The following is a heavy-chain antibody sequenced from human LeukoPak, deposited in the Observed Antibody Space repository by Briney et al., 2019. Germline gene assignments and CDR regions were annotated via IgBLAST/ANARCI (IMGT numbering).Heavy chain of an antibody. CDR2: MNPNSGNT. V-gene: IGHV1-8*01. CDR3: ARAVKDFWSGYYTDGGGLHYFDY. CDR1: GYTFTSYD. J-gene: IGHJ4*02. D-gene: IGHD3-3*01. Sequence: ASVNVSCKASGYTFTSYDINWVRQATGQGLEWMGWMNPNSGNTGYAQKFQGRATMTRNTSISTAYMELSSLRSEDTAVYYCARAVKDFWSGYYTDGGGLHYFDYWGQGTLVTVSS.